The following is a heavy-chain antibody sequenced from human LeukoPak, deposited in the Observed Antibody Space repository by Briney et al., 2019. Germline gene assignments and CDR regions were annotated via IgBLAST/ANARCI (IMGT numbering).Heavy chain of an antibody. D-gene: IGHD7-27*01. Sequence: GGAPGLSRAASWFPLRNYNMKLGRPAPGEGVGWGSYISSSSSTIYYADSVKGRFTISRDNAKNSLYLQMNSLRAEDTAVYYCARDAGDGDAFDIWGQGTMVTVSS. CDR1: WFPLRNYN. CDR3: ARDAGDGDAFDI. V-gene: IGHV3-48*01. J-gene: IGHJ3*02. CDR2: ISSSSSTI.